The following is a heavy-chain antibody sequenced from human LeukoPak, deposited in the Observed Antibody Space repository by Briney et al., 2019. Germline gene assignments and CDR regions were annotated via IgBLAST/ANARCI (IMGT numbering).Heavy chain of an antibody. D-gene: IGHD1-20*01. J-gene: IGHJ4*02. Sequence: GGSLRLSCAASGFTFSSYALHWVRQAADRVLEWVAVLPYRGSNKYYADSVKGRFTISIDNSKNTLYLQMNSLRAEDTAVYYCARDAPITGTTDYFDYWGQGTMVTDSS. CDR3: ARDAPITGTTDYFDY. CDR1: GFTFSSYA. V-gene: IGHV3-30*04. CDR2: LPYRGSNK.